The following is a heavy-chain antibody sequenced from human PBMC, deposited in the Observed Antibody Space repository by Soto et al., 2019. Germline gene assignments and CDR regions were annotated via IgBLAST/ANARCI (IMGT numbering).Heavy chain of an antibody. Sequence: ASVKVSCKASGGTFSSYAISWVRQAPGQGLEWMGGIIPIFGTANYAQKFQGRVTITADESTSTAYMELSSLRSEDTAVYYCARDHKMNYDSSGYPIRPYYYYYYGMDVWGQGTTVTVSS. CDR3: ARDHKMNYDSSGYPIRPYYYYYYGMDV. CDR2: IIPIFGTA. D-gene: IGHD3-22*01. J-gene: IGHJ6*02. CDR1: GGTFSSYA. V-gene: IGHV1-69*13.